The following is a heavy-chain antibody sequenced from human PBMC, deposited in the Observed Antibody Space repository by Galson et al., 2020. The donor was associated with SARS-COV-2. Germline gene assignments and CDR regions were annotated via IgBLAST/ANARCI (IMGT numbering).Heavy chain of an antibody. CDR2: ISSTSNHI. J-gene: IGHJ4*02. CDR3: ARGGVAVAGTTLKIDY. Sequence: ESLKISCAASGFTFSIYTMNWVRQAPGKGLEWVASISSTSNHIYYADSVKGRFTISRDNAENSVYLQMNSLRAEDTAVYYCARGGVAVAGTTLKIDYWGQGALVTVSS. D-gene: IGHD6-19*01. V-gene: IGHV3-21*01. CDR1: GFTFSIYT.